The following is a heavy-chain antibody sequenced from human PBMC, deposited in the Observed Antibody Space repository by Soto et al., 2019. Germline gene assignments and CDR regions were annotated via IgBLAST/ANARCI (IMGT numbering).Heavy chain of an antibody. Sequence: QVQLVQSGAEVKRPGSSVKVSCKASGDTFNFYSINWVRQAPGVGLEWVGRVNPILSMSNYAQRFQGRVTMTADKSTSTDYMELRRLRSEDTDIYYCASSYGSGYRAFDYWGQGALVTVSS. CDR1: GDTFNFYS. J-gene: IGHJ4*02. CDR3: ASSYGSGYRAFDY. V-gene: IGHV1-69*02. CDR2: VNPILSMS. D-gene: IGHD3-10*01.